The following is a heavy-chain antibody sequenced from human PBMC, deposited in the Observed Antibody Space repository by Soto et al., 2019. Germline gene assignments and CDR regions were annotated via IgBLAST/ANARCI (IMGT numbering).Heavy chain of an antibody. CDR3: ARDLRGSGWYDY. V-gene: IGHV3-30-3*01. Sequence: ESGGGVVQPGRSLRLSCAASGFTFSSYAMHWVRQAPGKGLEWVAVISYDGSNKYYADSVKCRFTISRDNSKNTLYLQMNSLRAEDTAVYYCARDLRGSGWYDYWGQGTLVTVSS. CDR1: GFTFSSYA. J-gene: IGHJ4*02. CDR2: ISYDGSNK. D-gene: IGHD6-19*01.